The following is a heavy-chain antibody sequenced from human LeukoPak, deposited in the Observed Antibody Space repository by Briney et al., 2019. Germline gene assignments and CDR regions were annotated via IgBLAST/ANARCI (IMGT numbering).Heavy chain of an antibody. D-gene: IGHD5-12*01. CDR2: IIPIFGTA. CDR1: GYTFTSYG. CDR3: ASHSGSSYYFDY. V-gene: IGHV1-69*13. J-gene: IGHJ4*02. Sequence: GASVKVSCKASGYTFTSYGISWVRQAPGQGLEWMGGIIPIFGTANYAQKFQGRVTITADESTSTAYMELSSLRSEDTAVYYCASHSGSSYYFDYWGQGTLVTASS.